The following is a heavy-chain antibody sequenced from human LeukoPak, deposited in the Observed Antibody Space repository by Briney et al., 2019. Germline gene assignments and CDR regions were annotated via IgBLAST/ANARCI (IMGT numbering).Heavy chain of an antibody. CDR3: ARDGSGGGSYYFYY. V-gene: IGHV4-39*07. D-gene: IGHD1-26*01. CDR2: IYYSGST. Sequence: SETLSLTCTVSGGSISSSSYYWGWIRQPPGKGLEWIGSIYYSGSTYYNPSLKSRVTISVDTSKNQFSLKLSSVTAADTAVYYCARDGSGGGSYYFYYWGQGTLVTVSS. J-gene: IGHJ4*02. CDR1: GGSISSSSYY.